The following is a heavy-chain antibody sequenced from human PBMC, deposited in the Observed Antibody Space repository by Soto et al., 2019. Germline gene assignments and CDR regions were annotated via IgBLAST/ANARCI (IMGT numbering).Heavy chain of an antibody. J-gene: IGHJ5*02. CDR3: ARAHYYGSGSYYTSFDP. CDR2: IIPIFGTA. Sequence: GXSVKVSCKASGGTFSSYAISLVRHSPGQGLEWMGGIIPIFGTANYAQKFQGRVTITADESTSTAYMELSSLRSEETAVYYCARAHYYGSGSYYTSFDPWGQGTLVTVS. V-gene: IGHV1-69*01. CDR1: GGTFSSYA. D-gene: IGHD3-10*01.